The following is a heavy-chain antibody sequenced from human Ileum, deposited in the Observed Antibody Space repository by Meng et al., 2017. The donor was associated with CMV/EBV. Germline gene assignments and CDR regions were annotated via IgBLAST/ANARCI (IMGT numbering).Heavy chain of an antibody. CDR3: ARETMTSDY. J-gene: IGHJ4*02. V-gene: IGHV3-11*04. D-gene: IGHD2-21*02. CDR1: RFTFSDYY. CDR2: ISGGGGDI. Sequence: LSLSCATSRFTFSDYYMSRIRQAQGKELEWVSFISGGGGDIHSANSVKGRFTISRDNAKNSLYLQMKSLRAEDTAVYYCARETMTSDYWGQGTLVTVSS.